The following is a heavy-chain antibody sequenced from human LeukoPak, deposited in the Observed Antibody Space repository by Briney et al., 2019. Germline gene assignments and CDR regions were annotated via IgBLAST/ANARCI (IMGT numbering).Heavy chain of an antibody. CDR3: ARGRGLAGY. CDR2: IYYSGST. D-gene: IGHD3-10*01. V-gene: IGHV4-59*12. J-gene: IGHJ4*02. CDR1: GGSISSYY. Sequence: SETLSLTCTVSGGSISSYYWSWIRQPPGKGLEWIGYIYYSGSTTYNPSLNSRVTISVDTSKNQFSLKLSSVTAADTAVYYCARGRGLAGYWGQGTLVTVSS.